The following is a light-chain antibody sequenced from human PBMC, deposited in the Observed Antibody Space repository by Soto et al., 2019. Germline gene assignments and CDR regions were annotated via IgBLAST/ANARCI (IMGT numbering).Light chain of an antibody. CDR3: QQYNSYSSIT. V-gene: IGKV1-5*01. CDR2: DAS. Sequence: DIQMTQSPSTLSASVGDRVTITCXASQSISSWLAWYQQKPGKAPKLLIYDASSLESGVPSRFSGSGSGTEFTLTISSLQPDDFATYYCQQYNSYSSITFGQGTRLEIK. CDR1: QSISSW. J-gene: IGKJ5*01.